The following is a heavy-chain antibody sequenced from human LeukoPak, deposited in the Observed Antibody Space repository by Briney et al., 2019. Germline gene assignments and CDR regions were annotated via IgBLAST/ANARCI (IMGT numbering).Heavy chain of an antibody. V-gene: IGHV3-21*01. CDR1: GFTFSTYN. CDR2: ISGSSSYT. D-gene: IGHD4-17*01. CDR3: ARGGDYGDYVFDH. J-gene: IGHJ4*02. Sequence: PGGSLRLSCAASGFTFSTYNMIWVRQAPGKGLECVSSISGSSSYTNYADSVKGRLTISRDNPKNSLYLQMNSLRVEDTAVYYCARGGDYGDYVFDHWGQGTLVTVSS.